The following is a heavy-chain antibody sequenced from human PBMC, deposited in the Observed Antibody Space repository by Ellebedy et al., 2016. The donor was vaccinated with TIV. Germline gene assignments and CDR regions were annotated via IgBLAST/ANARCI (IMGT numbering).Heavy chain of an antibody. D-gene: IGHD2-15*01. CDR2: ISGTGTI. J-gene: IGHJ3*02. V-gene: IGHV3-48*04. Sequence: GGSLTLSXAASGFTFSTSNMNWVRQAQGKRPEWVSYISGTGTIYYADSVKGRFTISRDNARNSLYLQMNSLRADDTAVYYCARGQLVVAASGWGRAIDIWGQGTMVTVSS. CDR1: GFTFSTSN. CDR3: ARGQLVVAASGWGRAIDI.